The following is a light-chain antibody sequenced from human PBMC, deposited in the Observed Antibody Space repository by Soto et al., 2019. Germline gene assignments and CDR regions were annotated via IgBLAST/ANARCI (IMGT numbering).Light chain of an antibody. CDR1: QTISSNF. CDR2: GSS. V-gene: IGKV3-20*01. J-gene: IGKJ2*01. CDR3: QHFGSSTSPIYT. Sequence: IVLTQSPDTLSLSPGERATLSCRASQTISSNFLAWYQQKPGQSPRLLIYGSSNRATDIPDRFIGSGSGTDFTLSISRLGPEEFAVFSCQHFGSSTSPIYTFGQGTKLEIK.